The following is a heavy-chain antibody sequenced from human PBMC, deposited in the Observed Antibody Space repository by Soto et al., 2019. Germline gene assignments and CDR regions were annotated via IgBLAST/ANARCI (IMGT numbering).Heavy chain of an antibody. Sequence: PGGSLRLSCAASGFTLSSYGMNWVRQAPGKGLEWVSYIRSSGSIIYYADSVKGRFTISRDNAKNSLYLQMNSLRDEDTAVYYCARDGSYSTPFDYWGQGALVTVSS. CDR2: IRSSGSII. V-gene: IGHV3-48*02. J-gene: IGHJ4*02. CDR1: GFTLSSYG. D-gene: IGHD1-26*01. CDR3: ARDGSYSTPFDY.